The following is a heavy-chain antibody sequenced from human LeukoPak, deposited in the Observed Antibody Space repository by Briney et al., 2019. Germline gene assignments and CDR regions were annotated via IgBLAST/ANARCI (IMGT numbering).Heavy chain of an antibody. CDR3: ARDERSRYYYMDV. Sequence: PSETLSLTCTVSGGSISSYYWSWIRQPPGKGLEWIGYIYYSGSTNYNPSLKSRVTISVDTPKNQFSLKLSSVTAADTAVYYCARDERSRYYYMDVWGKGTTVTVSS. CDR2: IYYSGST. J-gene: IGHJ6*03. CDR1: GGSISSYY. V-gene: IGHV4-59*01.